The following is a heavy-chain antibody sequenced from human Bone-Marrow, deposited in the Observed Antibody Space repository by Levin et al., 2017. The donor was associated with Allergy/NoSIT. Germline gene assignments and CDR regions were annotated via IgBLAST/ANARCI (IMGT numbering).Heavy chain of an antibody. CDR3: ARLGLMKVFRY. CDR2: INHSGST. V-gene: IGHV4-34*01. J-gene: IGHJ4*02. Sequence: SETLSLTCAVYGGSFSGYYWSWIRQPPGKGLEWIGEINHSGSTNYNPSLKSRVTISVDTSKNQFSLKLSSVTAADTAVYYCARLGLMKVFRYWGQGTLVTVSS. CDR1: GGSFSGYY. D-gene: IGHD3-16*01.